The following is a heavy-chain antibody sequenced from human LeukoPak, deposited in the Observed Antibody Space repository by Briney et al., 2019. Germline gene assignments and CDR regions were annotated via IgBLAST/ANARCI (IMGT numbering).Heavy chain of an antibody. Sequence: GESLKISCKGSGYSFTSYWIGWVRQMPGKGLEWMGIIYPGDSDTRYSPSFQGQVTLSADKSISTAYLQWSSLKASDTAIYYCARLVGCGGDCHSYYFDYWGQGTLVTVSS. D-gene: IGHD2-21*02. V-gene: IGHV5-51*01. J-gene: IGHJ4*02. CDR1: GYSFTSYW. CDR3: ARLVGCGGDCHSYYFDY. CDR2: IYPGDSDT.